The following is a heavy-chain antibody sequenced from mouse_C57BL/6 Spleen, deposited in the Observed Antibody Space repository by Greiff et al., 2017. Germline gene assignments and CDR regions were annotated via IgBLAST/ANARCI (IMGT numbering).Heavy chain of an antibody. CDR2: LNPNYGTT. J-gene: IGHJ2*01. CDR1: GYSFTDYN. CDR3: ARGEFTTVVATDY. D-gene: IGHD1-1*01. Sequence: VQLQQSGPELVKPGASVKISCKASGYSFTDYNMNWVKQSNGQSLEWIGVLNPNYGTTSYNQKFKGKATLTVDQSSSTAYMQLNSLTSEDSAVYYCARGEFTTVVATDYWGQGTTLTVSS. V-gene: IGHV1-39*01.